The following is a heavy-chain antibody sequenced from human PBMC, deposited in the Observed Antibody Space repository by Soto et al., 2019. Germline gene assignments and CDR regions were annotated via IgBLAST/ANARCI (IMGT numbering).Heavy chain of an antibody. CDR3: ARGGMVIIPTATAFDY. CDR2: IYASGST. V-gene: IGHV4-4*07. J-gene: IGHJ4*02. Sequence: SETLSLTCTVSGGSISTYYWSWIRQPAGKGLEWIGRIYASGSTNYNPSRKSQVTMSVATSKNQFSLKLSSVTAADTAVYYCARGGMVIIPTATAFDYWGQGTLVTVSS. D-gene: IGHD2-2*01. CDR1: GGSISTYY.